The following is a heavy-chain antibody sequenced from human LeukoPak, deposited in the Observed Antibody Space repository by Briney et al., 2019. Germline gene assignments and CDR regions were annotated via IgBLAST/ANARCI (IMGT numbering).Heavy chain of an antibody. CDR2: IYHSGST. CDR1: GGSISYYY. Sequence: PSETLSLTCTVSGGSISYYYWSWIRQPPGKGLEWIGHIYHSGSTNYNPSFKSPVTISVDTSKNHFSLYLSSVTAADTAVYYCVRHAATRHNYGMDVWGQGTTVTVSS. D-gene: IGHD6-13*01. CDR3: VRHAATRHNYGMDV. J-gene: IGHJ6*02. V-gene: IGHV4-59*08.